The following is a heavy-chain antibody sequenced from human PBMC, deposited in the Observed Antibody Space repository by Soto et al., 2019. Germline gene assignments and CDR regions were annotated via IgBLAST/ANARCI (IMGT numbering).Heavy chain of an antibody. CDR3: ARDDAVGATRFAY. CDR2: IYYSGST. V-gene: IGHV4-31*03. Sequence: SETLSLTCTVSGGSISSGGYYWSWIRQHPGKGLEWIGYIYYSGSTYYNPSLKSRVTISVDTSKNQFSLKLSSVTARDTAVYYCARDDAVGATRFAYWGQGTLVTVSS. J-gene: IGHJ4*02. CDR1: GGSISSGGYY. D-gene: IGHD1-26*01.